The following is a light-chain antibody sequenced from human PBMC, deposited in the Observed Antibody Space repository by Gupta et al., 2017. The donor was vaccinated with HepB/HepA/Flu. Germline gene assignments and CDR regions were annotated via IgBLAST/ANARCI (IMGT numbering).Light chain of an antibody. J-gene: IGKJ3*01. CDR2: ATI. V-gene: IGKV1-17*01. Sequence: DIQMTQSPSSLSASIGDRVTITCRASQGIRNDLDWYQQKPGNAPRRLIYATINLQSGVPSRFSGSGSGTEFTRTISSLQPEDFATYYCLQYKNDPLTLGPGTEVAI. CDR1: QGIRND. CDR3: LQYKNDPLT.